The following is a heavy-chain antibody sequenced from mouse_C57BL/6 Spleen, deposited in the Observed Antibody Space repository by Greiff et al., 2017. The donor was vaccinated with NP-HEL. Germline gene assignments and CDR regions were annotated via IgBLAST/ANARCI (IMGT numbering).Heavy chain of an antibody. V-gene: IGHV7-3*01. J-gene: IGHJ2*01. Sequence: EVHLVESGGGLVQPGGSLSLSCAASGFTFTDYYMSWVRQPPGKALEWLGFIRNKANGYTTEYSASVKGRFTISRDNSQSILYLQMNALRAEDSATYYCARSGGYYDYFDYWGQGTTLTVSS. CDR1: GFTFTDYY. CDR2: IRNKANGYTT. CDR3: ARSGGYYDYFDY. D-gene: IGHD1-1*01.